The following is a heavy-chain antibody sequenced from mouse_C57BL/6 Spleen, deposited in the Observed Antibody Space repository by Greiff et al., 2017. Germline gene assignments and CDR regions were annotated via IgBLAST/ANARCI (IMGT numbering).Heavy chain of an antibody. V-gene: IGHV1-69*01. CDR1: GYTFPSYW. CDR3: ARTCLNLNFAY. J-gene: IGHJ3*01. Sequence: QVQLKQPGAELVMPGASVKLSCKASGYTFPSYWMHWVKQRPGQGLEWIGEIDPSDSYTNYNQKFKGKSTLTVDKSSSTAYMQLSSLTSEDSAVYYCARTCLNLNFAYWGQGTLVTVAA. CDR2: IDPSDSYT. D-gene: IGHD1-3*01.